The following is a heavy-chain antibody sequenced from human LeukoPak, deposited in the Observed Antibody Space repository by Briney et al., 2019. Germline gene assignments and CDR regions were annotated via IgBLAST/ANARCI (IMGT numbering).Heavy chain of an antibody. CDR1: GGSFSGYY. CDR2: INHSGST. CDR3: ARHPGGSAGAFDI. Sequence: SETLSLTCAVYGGSFSGYYWSWIRQPPGKGLEWIGEINHSGSTYYNPSLKSRVTISVDTSKNQFSLKLSSVTAADTAVYYCARHPGGSAGAFDIWGQGTMVTVSS. V-gene: IGHV4-34*01. D-gene: IGHD4-23*01. J-gene: IGHJ3*02.